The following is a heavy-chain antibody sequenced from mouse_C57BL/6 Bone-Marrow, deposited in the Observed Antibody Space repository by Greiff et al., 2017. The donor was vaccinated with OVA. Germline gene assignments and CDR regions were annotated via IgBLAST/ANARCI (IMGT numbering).Heavy chain of an antibody. Sequence: VQLQQPGAELVRPGSSVKLSCKASGYTFTSYWMDWVKQRPGQGLEWIGNIYPSDSETHYNQKFKDKATLTVDKSSSTTYMQLSSLTSEDSAVYYCARSGPYMDYWGQGTSVTVSS. CDR2: IYPSDSET. D-gene: IGHD3-1*01. CDR3: ARSGPYMDY. V-gene: IGHV1-61*01. CDR1: GYTFTSYW. J-gene: IGHJ4*01.